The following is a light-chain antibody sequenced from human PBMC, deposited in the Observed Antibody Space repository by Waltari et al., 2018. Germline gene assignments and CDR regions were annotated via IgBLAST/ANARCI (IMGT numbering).Light chain of an antibody. CDR2: DAS. CDR1: QSVSSY. V-gene: IGKV3-11*01. Sequence: EIVLTQSPATLSLSPGERATLSCRASQSVSSYLAWYQQKPGQAPRLLIYDASNRAPGIPARFSGSGSGTDFTLTISSLEPEDFAVYYCQQRRNWPPSHTFGGGTKVEIK. CDR3: QQRRNWPPSHT. J-gene: IGKJ4*01.